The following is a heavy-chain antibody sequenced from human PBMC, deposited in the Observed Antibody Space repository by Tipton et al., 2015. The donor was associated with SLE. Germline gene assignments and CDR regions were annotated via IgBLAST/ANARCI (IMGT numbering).Heavy chain of an antibody. CDR3: ARGGAPMVRGVITPPLDY. D-gene: IGHD3-10*01. J-gene: IGHJ4*02. CDR2: ISSSGSTI. Sequence: SLRLSCAASGFTFSDYYMSWIRQAPGKGLEWVSYISSSGSTINYADSVKGRFTISRDNAKNSLYLQMNSLRAEDTAVYYCARGGAPMVRGVITPPLDYWGQGTLVTVSS. CDR1: GFTFSDYY. V-gene: IGHV3-11*01.